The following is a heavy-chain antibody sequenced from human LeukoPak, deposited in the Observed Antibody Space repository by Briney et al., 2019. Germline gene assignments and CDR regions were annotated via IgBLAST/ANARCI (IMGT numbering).Heavy chain of an antibody. D-gene: IGHD3-10*01. CDR1: GFTFSSYS. CDR3: ARATRNYYGSGSIDY. J-gene: IGHJ4*02. V-gene: IGHV3-21*01. CDR2: ISSSSSYI. Sequence: GGSLRLSCAASGFTFSSYSMNWVRQAPGKGLEWVSSISSSSSYIYYADSVKGRFTISRDNAKNSLYLQMNSLRAEDTAVYYCARATRNYYGSGSIDYWGQATLVTVSS.